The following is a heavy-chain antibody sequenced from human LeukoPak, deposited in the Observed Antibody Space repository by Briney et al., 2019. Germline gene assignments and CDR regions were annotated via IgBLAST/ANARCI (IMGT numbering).Heavy chain of an antibody. CDR2: ISYDGSNK. J-gene: IGHJ4*02. CDR1: GFTLSHYW. Sequence: GGSLRLSCAASGFTLSHYWMSWVRQAPGKGLEWVAVISYDGSNKYYADSVKGRFTISRDNSKNTLYLQMNSLRAEDTAVYYCAKAGDGGVDYWGQGTLVTVSS. D-gene: IGHD4-23*01. CDR3: AKAGDGGVDY. V-gene: IGHV3-30*18.